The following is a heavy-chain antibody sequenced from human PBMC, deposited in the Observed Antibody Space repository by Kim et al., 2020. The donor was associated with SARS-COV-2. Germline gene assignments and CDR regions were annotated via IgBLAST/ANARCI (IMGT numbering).Heavy chain of an antibody. CDR1: GYTFTSYY. J-gene: IGHJ4*02. Sequence: ASVKVSCKASGYTFTSYYMHWVRQAPGQGLEWMGIINPSGGSTSYAQKFQGRVTMTRDTSTSTVYMELSSLRSEDTAVYYCARAWNYYDSSGYPQPLSDYWGQGTLVTVSS. D-gene: IGHD3-22*01. V-gene: IGHV1-46*01. CDR3: ARAWNYYDSSGYPQPLSDY. CDR2: INPSGGST.